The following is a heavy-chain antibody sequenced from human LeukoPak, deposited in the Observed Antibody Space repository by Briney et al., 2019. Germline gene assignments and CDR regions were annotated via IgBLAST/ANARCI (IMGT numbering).Heavy chain of an antibody. J-gene: IGHJ4*02. CDR3: ARAGSYSSSWYPNVDY. Sequence: GESLKISCKGSGYSFTSYWIGWVRQMPGKGLEWMGIIYPGDSDTRYSPSFQGQVTISADKSISTAYPQWSSLKASDTAMYYCARAGSYSSSWYPNVDYWGQGTLVTVSS. V-gene: IGHV5-51*01. CDR2: IYPGDSDT. D-gene: IGHD6-13*01. CDR1: GYSFTSYW.